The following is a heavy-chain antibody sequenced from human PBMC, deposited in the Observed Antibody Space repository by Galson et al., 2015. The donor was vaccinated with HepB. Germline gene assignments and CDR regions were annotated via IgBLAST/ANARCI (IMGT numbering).Heavy chain of an antibody. J-gene: IGHJ5*02. CDR1: GYTFTSYG. D-gene: IGHD2-8*01. Sequence: SVKVSCKASGYTFTSYGISWMRQAPGQGLEWMGWISAYSDDTNYAQKFQDRVTMTIDASTSTAYMELRSLGADDSAVYYCARVPRGCNCFDPWGQGTLVTVSS. CDR3: ARVPRGCNCFDP. CDR2: ISAYSDDT. V-gene: IGHV1-18*01.